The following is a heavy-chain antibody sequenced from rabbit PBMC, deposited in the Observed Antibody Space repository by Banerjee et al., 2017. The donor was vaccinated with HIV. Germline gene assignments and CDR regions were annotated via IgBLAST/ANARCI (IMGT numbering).Heavy chain of an antibody. D-gene: IGHD1-1*01. V-gene: IGHV1S40*01. CDR2: INSSSGNT. Sequence: KGLEWIACINSSSGNTVYATWAKGRFTISKTSSTTVTLQMTSLTAADTTTYFCARGLIVYSDLWGPGTLVTVS. J-gene: IGHJ4*01. CDR3: ARGLIVYSDL.